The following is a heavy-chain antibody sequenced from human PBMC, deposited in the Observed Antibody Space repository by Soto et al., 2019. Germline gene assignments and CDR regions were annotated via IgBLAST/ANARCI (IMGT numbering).Heavy chain of an antibody. CDR3: ARDRDYYDSSGFYGGFDI. V-gene: IGHV1-46*01. CDR1: GYTFTIYY. D-gene: IGHD3-22*01. J-gene: IGHJ3*02. Sequence: ASVKVSCKASGYTFTIYYIHWVRQAPGQGLEWMGTINPSGGSTSYAQKFQGRVTMTRDTSTSTVYMELSSLRSEDTAVYYCARDRDYYDSSGFYGGFDIWGQGTMVTVSS. CDR2: INPSGGST.